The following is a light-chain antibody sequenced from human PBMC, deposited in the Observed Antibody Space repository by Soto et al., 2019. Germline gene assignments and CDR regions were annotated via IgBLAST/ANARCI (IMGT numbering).Light chain of an antibody. CDR2: KAS. Sequence: IQMPPPPSNLVASVEEKATITFRLSQSMSSWLAWYQPKPGKAPKLLIYKASSLESGVPSRFSGSGSGTEFTLTISSLQSEDFAVYYCQQYDTWPPITFGQGTRLEIK. J-gene: IGKJ5*01. CDR1: QSMSSW. V-gene: IGKV1-5*03. CDR3: QQYDTWPPIT.